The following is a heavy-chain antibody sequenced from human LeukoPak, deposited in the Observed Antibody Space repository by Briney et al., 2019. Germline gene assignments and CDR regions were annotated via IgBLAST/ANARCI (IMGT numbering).Heavy chain of an antibody. CDR1: GGTFSSYT. D-gene: IGHD3-22*01. V-gene: IGHV1-69*02. CDR3: ASYGYDSSGYGDY. CDR2: IIPILGIA. J-gene: IGHJ4*02. Sequence: SVKVSCKASGGTFSSYTISWVRQAPGQGLEWMGRIIPILGIANYAQKFQGRVTITADKSTSTAYMELSSLRSEDTAVYYCASYGYDSSGYGDYWGQGTLVTVSS.